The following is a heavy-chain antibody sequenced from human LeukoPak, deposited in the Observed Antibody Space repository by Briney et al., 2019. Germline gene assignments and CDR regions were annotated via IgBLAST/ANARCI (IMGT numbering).Heavy chain of an antibody. V-gene: IGHV3-23*01. J-gene: IGHJ4*02. Sequence: PGGSLRLSCAASGFTFSSYAMSWVRQAPGKGLEWVSAISGSGGSTYYADSVKGRFTIYRDNSKNTLYLQMNSLRAEDTAVYYCAKDRDSSGWYRYFDYWGQGTLVTVSS. CDR2: ISGSGGST. CDR3: AKDRDSSGWYRYFDY. D-gene: IGHD6-19*01. CDR1: GFTFSSYA.